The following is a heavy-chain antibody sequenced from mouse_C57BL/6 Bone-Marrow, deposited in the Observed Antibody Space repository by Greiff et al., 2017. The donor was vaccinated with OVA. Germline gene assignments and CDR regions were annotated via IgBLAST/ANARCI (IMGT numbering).Heavy chain of an antibody. CDR2: IYPRSGNT. V-gene: IGHV1-81*01. CDR3: AQRDGDPYYFDY. J-gene: IGHJ2*01. CDR1: GYTFTSYG. Sequence: QVQLQQSGAELARPGASVKLSCKASGYTFTSYGISWVKQRTGQGLEWIGEIYPRSGNTYYNEKFKGKATLTADKSSSTAYMELRSLTSEDSAVYFCAQRDGDPYYFDYWGQGTTLTVSS. D-gene: IGHD3-3*01.